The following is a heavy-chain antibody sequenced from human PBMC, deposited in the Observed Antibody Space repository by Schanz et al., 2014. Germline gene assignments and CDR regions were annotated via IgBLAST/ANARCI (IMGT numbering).Heavy chain of an antibody. D-gene: IGHD5-12*01. CDR2: VNPSVRGT. Sequence: QVQLVQSGTQVKKPGASVKVSCKASGYTLSAYSLHWVRQAPGQGLEWMGIVNPSVRGTHFAREFQGRVTVNSDTSTSTVYMELSGLRSEDTAVYFCARDGGRDGYNLAFDVWGQGTLVTVSS. CDR3: ARDGGRDGYNLAFDV. CDR1: GYTLSAYS. V-gene: IGHV1-46*01. J-gene: IGHJ3*01.